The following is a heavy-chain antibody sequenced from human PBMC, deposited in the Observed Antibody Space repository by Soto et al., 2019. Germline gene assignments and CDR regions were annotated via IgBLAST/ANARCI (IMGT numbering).Heavy chain of an antibody. D-gene: IGHD3-3*01. CDR2: IYTSGST. CDR3: ARDRLNYDFWSGYPPRPLYGMYV. J-gene: IGHJ6*02. V-gene: IGHV4-4*07. CDR1: GGSISSYY. Sequence: SETLSLTCTVSGGSISSYYWSWIRQPAGKGLEWIGRIYTSGSTNYNPSLKSRVTMSVDTSKNQFSLKLSSVTAADTAVYYCARDRLNYDFWSGYPPRPLYGMYVWGQGTTVTVSS.